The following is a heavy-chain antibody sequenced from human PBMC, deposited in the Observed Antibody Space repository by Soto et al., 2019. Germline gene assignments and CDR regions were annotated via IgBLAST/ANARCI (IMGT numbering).Heavy chain of an antibody. CDR3: ASGGGYDFAIYGMDV. D-gene: IGHD5-12*01. V-gene: IGHV3-48*03. Sequence: PGGSLRLSCAASGFTFSSYDMNWVRQAPGKGLEWVSYISSSGSTIYYADSVKGRFTISRDNAKNSLYLQMNSLRAEDTAVYYCASGGGYDFAIYGMDVWGQGTTVTVSS. J-gene: IGHJ6*02. CDR1: GFTFSSYD. CDR2: ISSSGSTI.